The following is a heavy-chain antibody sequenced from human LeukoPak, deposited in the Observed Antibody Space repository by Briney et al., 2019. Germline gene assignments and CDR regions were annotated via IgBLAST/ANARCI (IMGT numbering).Heavy chain of an antibody. CDR3: ARDRDRMVQGVTALFDY. D-gene: IGHD3-10*01. Sequence: ASVKVSCKASGYTFTTYDINWVRQATGQGLEWMGWMNPNSGDTGYAQKFQGRVTMTTDTSTTTAYMEVRSLRSDDTAVYYCARDRDRMVQGVTALFDYWGQGTLVTVSS. CDR1: GYTFTTYD. J-gene: IGHJ4*02. CDR2: MNPNSGDT. V-gene: IGHV1-8*01.